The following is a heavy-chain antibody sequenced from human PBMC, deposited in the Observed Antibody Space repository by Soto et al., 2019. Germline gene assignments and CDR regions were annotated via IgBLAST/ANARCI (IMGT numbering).Heavy chain of an antibody. CDR1: GYTFTSHE. J-gene: IGHJ4*02. D-gene: IGHD4-17*01. V-gene: IGHV1-8*01. Sequence: QVQLVQSGAEVKKSGASVKVSCKASGYTFTSHEINWVRQATGQGLEWMGWMNPNSGNTGYAQKFQGRVTMTRNTSISTAYMELSSLRSEDTAVYYCARWDYGYYARFDYGGQGTLVTVSS. CDR3: ARWDYGYYARFDY. CDR2: MNPNSGNT.